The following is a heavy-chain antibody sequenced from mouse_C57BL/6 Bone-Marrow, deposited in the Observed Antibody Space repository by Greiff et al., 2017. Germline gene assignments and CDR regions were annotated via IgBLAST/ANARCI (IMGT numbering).Heavy chain of an antibody. V-gene: IGHV1-54*01. CDR1: GYAFTNYL. CDR2: INPGSGGT. CDR3: AGLRCYFDY. Sequence: QVQLKQSGAELVRPGTSVKVSCKASGYAFTNYLIEWVKQRPGQGLEWIGVINPGSGGTNYNEKFKGKATLTADKSSSTAYLQLSSLTSEDAAVYFCAGLRCYFDYWGQGTTLTVSS. J-gene: IGHJ2*01.